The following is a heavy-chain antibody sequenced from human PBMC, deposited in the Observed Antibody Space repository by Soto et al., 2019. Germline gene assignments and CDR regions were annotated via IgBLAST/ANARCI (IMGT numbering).Heavy chain of an antibody. J-gene: IGHJ4*02. D-gene: IGHD4-4*01. CDR1: GFTFSSYW. CDR2: IYTDGTTT. V-gene: IGHV3-74*01. Sequence: PGGSLRLSCAASGFTFSSYWMHWVRQAPGKGLVWVSRIYTDGTTTNYADSVKGRFTISRDNAKNTLYLQMNSLRAEDTAVYYCVKDWARITVTNPLFDYWGQGTLVTVSS. CDR3: VKDWARITVTNPLFDY.